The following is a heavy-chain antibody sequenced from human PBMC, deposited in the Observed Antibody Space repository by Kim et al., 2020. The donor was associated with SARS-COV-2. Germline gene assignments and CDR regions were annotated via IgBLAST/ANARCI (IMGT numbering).Heavy chain of an antibody. CDR1: GYSFTSYW. CDR2: IYPGDSDT. D-gene: IGHD4-4*01. CDR3: ARSKGTTGYYYYGMDV. J-gene: IGHJ6*02. Sequence: GESLKISCKGSGYSFTSYWIGWARQMPGKGLEWMGIIYPGDSDTRYSPSFQGQVTISADKSISTAYLQWSSLKASDTAMYYCARSKGTTGYYYYGMDVWGQGTTVTVSS. V-gene: IGHV5-51*01.